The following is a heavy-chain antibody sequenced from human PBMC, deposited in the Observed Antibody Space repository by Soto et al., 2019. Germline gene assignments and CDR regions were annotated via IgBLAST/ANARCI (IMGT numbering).Heavy chain of an antibody. D-gene: IGHD6-19*01. Sequence: VQLLESGGGLVQPGGSLRLSCAASGFTFSSYAMSWVRQAPGKGLEWVSAISGSGGSTYYADSVKGRFTISRDNSKNTLYLQMNSLRAEDTAVYYCAKDPPGVAVAGAGWFDPWGQGTLVTVSS. V-gene: IGHV3-23*01. CDR2: ISGSGGST. CDR3: AKDPPGVAVAGAGWFDP. CDR1: GFTFSSYA. J-gene: IGHJ5*02.